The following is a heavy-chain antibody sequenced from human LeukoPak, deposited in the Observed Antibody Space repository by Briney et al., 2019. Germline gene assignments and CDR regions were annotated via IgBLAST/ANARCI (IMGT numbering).Heavy chain of an antibody. J-gene: IGHJ4*02. D-gene: IGHD4-17*01. CDR1: GFTFRNYA. V-gene: IGHV3-21*01. CDR2: ICSSSSYI. CDR3: ARASGDYLLNRYYFDY. Sequence: TGGSLRLSCAASGFTFRNYAVSWVRQAPGKGLEWVSSICSSSSYIYYADSVKGRFTISRDNAKNSLYLQMNSLRAEDTAVYYCARASGDYLLNRYYFDYWGQGTLVTVSS.